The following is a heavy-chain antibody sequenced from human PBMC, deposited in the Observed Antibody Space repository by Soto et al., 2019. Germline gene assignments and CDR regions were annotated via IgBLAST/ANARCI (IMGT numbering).Heavy chain of an antibody. CDR2: IKTKVESYAT. V-gene: IGHV3-73*01. Sequence: GGSLRLSCAASGFTLSGFDIHWVRQASGEGLEWVGRIKTKVESYATELAASVKGRFTISRDDPKNTADLEMNSLKTEDTAVYYCTRRYCSGGGCYSDFDYWGQGTLVTVSS. J-gene: IGHJ4*02. D-gene: IGHD2-15*01. CDR3: TRRYCSGGGCYSDFDY. CDR1: GFTLSGFD.